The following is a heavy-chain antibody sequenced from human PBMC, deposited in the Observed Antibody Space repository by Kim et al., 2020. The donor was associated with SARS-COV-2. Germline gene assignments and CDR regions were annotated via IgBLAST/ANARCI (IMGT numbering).Heavy chain of an antibody. CDR1: GFTFSSYG. CDR3: ARGDDFWSARGDYYYGM. CDR2: IWYDGSNK. D-gene: IGHD3-3*01. J-gene: IGHJ6*01. Sequence: GGSLRLSCAASGFTFSSYGMHWVRQAPGKGLEWVAVIWYDGSNKYYADSVKGRFTISRDSSKNTLYLQMNSLRAEDTAVYYCARGDDFWSARGDYYYGM. V-gene: IGHV3-33*01.